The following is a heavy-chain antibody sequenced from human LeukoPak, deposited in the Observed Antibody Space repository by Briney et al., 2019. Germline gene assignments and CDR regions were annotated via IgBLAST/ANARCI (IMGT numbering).Heavy chain of an antibody. CDR3: ARASYGDYSLCY. CDR1: GAFSGHY. Sequence: PSETLSLTCAGGAFSGHYWNWIRQSPGKGLEWIGEIGQTGNTNYNPSLRTRVTISVDRSKNQFSLKLSSVTAADTAVYYCARASYGDYSLCYWGQGTLVTVSS. D-gene: IGHD4-17*01. V-gene: IGHV4-34*01. J-gene: IGHJ4*02. CDR2: IGQTGNT.